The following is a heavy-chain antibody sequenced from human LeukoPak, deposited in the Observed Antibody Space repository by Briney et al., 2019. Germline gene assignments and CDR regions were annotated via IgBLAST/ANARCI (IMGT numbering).Heavy chain of an antibody. J-gene: IGHJ5*02. CDR3: ARVVDIVVVVAATSWFDP. CDR2: INPNSGGT. Sequence: ASVKVSCKASGYTFTGYYMHWVRQAPGQGLEWMGWINPNSGGTNYAQKFQGRVTMTRDTSISTAYMELSRLRSDDTAVYYCARVVDIVVVVAATSWFDPWGQGTLVTVSS. CDR1: GYTFTGYY. D-gene: IGHD2-15*01. V-gene: IGHV1-2*02.